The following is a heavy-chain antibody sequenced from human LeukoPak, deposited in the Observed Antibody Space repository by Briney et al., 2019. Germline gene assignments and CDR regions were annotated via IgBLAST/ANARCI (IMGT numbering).Heavy chain of an antibody. Sequence: GGSLRLSCAGSGFAFSSYAMSWVRQAPGKGLEWVSAISGSGDSTYYADSVKGRFTSSRDNSKNTLYLQMNSLRAEDTAVYYCARESYLGYSSRKPFDYWGQGTLVTVSS. CDR1: GFAFSSYA. J-gene: IGHJ4*02. CDR2: ISGSGDST. D-gene: IGHD6-13*01. V-gene: IGHV3-23*01. CDR3: ARESYLGYSSRKPFDY.